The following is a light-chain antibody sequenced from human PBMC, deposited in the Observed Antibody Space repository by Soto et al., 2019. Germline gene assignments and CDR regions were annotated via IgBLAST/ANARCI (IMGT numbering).Light chain of an antibody. CDR3: AAWDDSLNVVV. CDR1: XSNIGSNT. Sequence: QSVLTQPPSASGTPGQRVTISCSGXXSNIGSNTVNWYQQLPGTAPKLLIYSNNQRPSGVPDRFSGSKSGTSASLAISGLQSEDEADYYCAAWDDSLNVVVFGGGTQLTVL. CDR2: SNN. V-gene: IGLV1-44*01. J-gene: IGLJ2*01.